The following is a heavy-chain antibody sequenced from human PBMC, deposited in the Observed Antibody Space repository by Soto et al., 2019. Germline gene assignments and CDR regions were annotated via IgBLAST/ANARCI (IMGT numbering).Heavy chain of an antibody. V-gene: IGHV3-53*04. CDR3: VRGRYGSEIH. D-gene: IGHD3-10*01. Sequence: GGSMRVSCTAVGFPVSSNYRTWVRLAPGKGLEWVSLVYSGGATHYAASVKGRFTISTHSSQNTLFLQMNSLRTEDTATYYCVRGRYGSEIHWGQGTKVTVSS. J-gene: IGHJ4*02. CDR1: GFPVSSNY. CDR2: VYSGGAT.